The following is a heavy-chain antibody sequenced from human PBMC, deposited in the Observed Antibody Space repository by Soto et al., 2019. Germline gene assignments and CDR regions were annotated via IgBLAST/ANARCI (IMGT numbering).Heavy chain of an antibody. V-gene: IGHV4-31*03. CDR1: GGSISSGGYY. CDR3: ARGDPSYVAPVDS. J-gene: IGHJ4*02. Sequence: PSETLSLTCTVSGGSISSGGYYWHWIRQHPGNGLEWIGYIYYSGSTYYNPSLKSRVSISRDTSKNQFFLNLTSVTAADMAVYYCARGDPSYVAPVDSWGQGTLVTVSS. CDR2: IYYSGST. D-gene: IGHD2-2*01.